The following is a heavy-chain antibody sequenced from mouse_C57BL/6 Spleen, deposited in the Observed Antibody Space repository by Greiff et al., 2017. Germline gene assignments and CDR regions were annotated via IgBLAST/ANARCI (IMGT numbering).Heavy chain of an antibody. Sequence: EVKLVESGGDLVKPGGSLKLSCAASGFTFSSYGMSWVRQTPDKRLEWVATISSGGRYTYYPDSVKGRFTISRDNAKNTLYLQMSSLKSEDTSMYYCARHPLYDYDRFAHWGQGTLVTVSA. D-gene: IGHD2-4*01. CDR2: ISSGGRYT. CDR3: ARHPLYDYDRFAH. V-gene: IGHV5-6*02. J-gene: IGHJ3*01. CDR1: GFTFSSYG.